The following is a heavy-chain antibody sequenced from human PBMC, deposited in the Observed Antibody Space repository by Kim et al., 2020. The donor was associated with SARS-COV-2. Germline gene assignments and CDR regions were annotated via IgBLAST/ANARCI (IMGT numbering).Heavy chain of an antibody. CDR3: ARDSRKSTHYYYGMDV. J-gene: IGHJ6*02. CDR1: GGSISSYY. Sequence: SETLSLTCTVSGGSISSYYWSWIRQPPGKGLEWIGYIYYSGSTNYNPSLKSRVTISVDTSKNQFSLKLSSVTAADTAVYYCARDSRKSTHYYYGMDVWGQGTTVTVSS. D-gene: IGHD2-2*01. CDR2: IYYSGST. V-gene: IGHV4-59*13.